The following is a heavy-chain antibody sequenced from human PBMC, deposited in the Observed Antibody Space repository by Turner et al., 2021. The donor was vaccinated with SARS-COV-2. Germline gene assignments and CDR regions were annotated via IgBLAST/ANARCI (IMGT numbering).Heavy chain of an antibody. CDR1: GGSMTDYY. D-gene: IGHD5-12*01. CDR2: ISFTGNT. CDR3: ARGVGDSGHGRWLDY. J-gene: IGHJ4*02. Sequence: QVQLQESGPGLAKPSETLSLTCSVSGGSMTDYYWNWIRQPPGKTLEWIGYISFTGNTIYNPSLESRLTISLDTSKNQFSLRLTSVTAADTAVYYCARGVGDSGHGRWLDYWGQGTLVTVSS. V-gene: IGHV4-59*01.